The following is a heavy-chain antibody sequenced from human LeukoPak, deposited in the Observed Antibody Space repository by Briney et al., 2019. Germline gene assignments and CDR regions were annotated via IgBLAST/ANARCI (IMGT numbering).Heavy chain of an antibody. V-gene: IGHV3-53*01. J-gene: IGHJ4*02. CDR2: IYSGGST. D-gene: IGHD2-15*01. CDR3: ARERRYCSGDNCYSGFDY. CDR1: GFTVSSNY. Sequence: GGSLRLSCAASGFTVSSNYLNWVRQAPGKGLEWVSVIYSGGSTYYADFVKGRFTVSRDNSKNTLYLHMNSLRVEDTAVYYCARERRYCSGDNCYSGFDYWGQGTLVTVSS.